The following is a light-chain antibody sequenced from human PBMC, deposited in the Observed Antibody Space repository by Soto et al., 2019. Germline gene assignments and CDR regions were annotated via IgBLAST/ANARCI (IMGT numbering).Light chain of an antibody. CDR1: QSIDSY. Sequence: DIQMTQSPSSLSASVGDRVTITCRASQSIDSYLNWYQQKPGKAPNLLIYGASNLQSGVPSRFSGSGSATDFTLTINTLHPEDFATYFCQQSYSFPYTFGQGTKLE. J-gene: IGKJ2*01. CDR2: GAS. CDR3: QQSYSFPYT. V-gene: IGKV1-39*01.